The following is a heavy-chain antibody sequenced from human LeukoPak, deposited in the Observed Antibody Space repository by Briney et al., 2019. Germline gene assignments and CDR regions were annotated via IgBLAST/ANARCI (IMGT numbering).Heavy chain of an antibody. Sequence: ASVKVSCKASGYTFFTSDVSWVRQAPGQGLEWMGWISAYNGKTNYAQKFQGRVTMTTDTSTNTAYMELRSLRSDDTAVYYCARGGPHYYGTVIPSDYWGQGTLVTVSS. D-gene: IGHD3-10*01. V-gene: IGHV1-18*01. CDR1: GYTFFTSD. CDR3: ARGGPHYYGTVIPSDY. J-gene: IGHJ4*02. CDR2: ISAYNGKT.